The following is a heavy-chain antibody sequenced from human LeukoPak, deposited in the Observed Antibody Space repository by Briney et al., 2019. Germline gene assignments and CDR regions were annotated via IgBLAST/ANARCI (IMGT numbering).Heavy chain of an antibody. CDR2: TYQRSKWYN. Sequence: SQTLSLTCAISGDIVSINSAAWNWIRQSPSRGLEWLGRTYQRSKWYNDYAVSVKSRITINPDISNNQFSLQLNSVTPEDTAVYYCARSPSPYSSGWYFDYWGQGTLVTVSS. V-gene: IGHV6-1*01. CDR3: ARSPSPYSSGWYFDY. J-gene: IGHJ4*02. CDR1: GDIVSINSAA. D-gene: IGHD6-19*01.